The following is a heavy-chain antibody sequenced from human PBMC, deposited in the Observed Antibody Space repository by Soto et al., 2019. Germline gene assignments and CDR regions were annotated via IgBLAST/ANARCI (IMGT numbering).Heavy chain of an antibody. Sequence: QLQLQESGSGLVKPSQTLSLTCAVSGGSISSGGYSWSWIRQPPGKGLEWIGYIYHSGSTYYNPSLKSRVTISVDRSKNQFSLKLSSVTAADTAVYYCARAIGWFGELLGGYYFDYWGQGTQVTVSS. J-gene: IGHJ4*02. CDR1: GGSISSGGYS. V-gene: IGHV4-30-2*01. CDR3: ARAIGWFGELLGGYYFDY. CDR2: IYHSGST. D-gene: IGHD3-10*01.